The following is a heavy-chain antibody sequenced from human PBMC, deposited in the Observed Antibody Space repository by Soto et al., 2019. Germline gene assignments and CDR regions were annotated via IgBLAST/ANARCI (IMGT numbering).Heavy chain of an antibody. D-gene: IGHD1-1*01. CDR3: AKDRYNWVRAESNYYYGMDV. CDR1: GFTFDDYA. CDR2: ISWNRGSI. Sequence: EVQLVESGGGLVQPGRSLRLSCAASGFTFDDYAMHWVRQAPGKGLEWVSGISWNRGSIGYADPVKGRFTISRDNAKYSLYLQMNSLRAEDTGLYYCAKDRYNWVRAESNYYYGMDVWGQGTTVTVSS. V-gene: IGHV3-9*01. J-gene: IGHJ6*02.